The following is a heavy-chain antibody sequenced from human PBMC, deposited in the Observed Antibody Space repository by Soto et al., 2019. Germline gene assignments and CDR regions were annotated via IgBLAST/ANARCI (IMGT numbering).Heavy chain of an antibody. Sequence: ASVKVSFKASGYTFTTYGINWLRQAPGQGLEWMGWISTSNGNTNYAQSLQGRVTMTTDTSTSTAYMELRSLRSDDPAVYYCARRSGSYIYYCYFDQWGQGTLVTVSS. V-gene: IGHV1-18*04. CDR3: ARRSGSYIYYCYFDQ. D-gene: IGHD3-10*01. CDR1: GYTFTTYG. J-gene: IGHJ4*02. CDR2: ISTSNGNT.